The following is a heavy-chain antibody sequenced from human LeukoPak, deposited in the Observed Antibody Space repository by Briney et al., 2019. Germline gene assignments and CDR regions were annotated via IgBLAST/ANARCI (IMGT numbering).Heavy chain of an antibody. D-gene: IGHD3-9*01. V-gene: IGHV3-33*01. CDR3: ARGFDWLLFDY. Sequence: GRSLRLSCAASGFTFSSYVMHWVRQAPGNGLEWVTAIWYDGSNKYYAESVKGRFTISRDNSKNTLYLQMNSLRAEDTAVYYCARGFDWLLFDYWGQGTLVTVSS. CDR1: GFTFSSYV. CDR2: IWYDGSNK. J-gene: IGHJ4*02.